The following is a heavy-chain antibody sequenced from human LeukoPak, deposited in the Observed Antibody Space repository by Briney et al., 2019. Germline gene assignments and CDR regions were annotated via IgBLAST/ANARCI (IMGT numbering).Heavy chain of an antibody. D-gene: IGHD6-13*01. CDR1: GGSVTSYY. J-gene: IGHJ6*02. Sequence: SETLSLTCTVSGGSVTSYYWTWIRQPVGKGLEWIGRIYISGRTNYNPSLKSRVTMSVDTSQNQFSLRPSSVTAADTAVYYCARDQGIEAAGGVDYYYYGTDVWGQGTTVTVSS. CDR2: IYISGRT. V-gene: IGHV4-4*07. CDR3: ARDQGIEAAGGVDYYYYGTDV.